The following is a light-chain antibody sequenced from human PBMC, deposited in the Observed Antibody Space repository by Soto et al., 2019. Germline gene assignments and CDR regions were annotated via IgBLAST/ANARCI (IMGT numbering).Light chain of an antibody. V-gene: IGKV1-5*03. CDR3: QQYNSYPWT. CDR2: KAS. J-gene: IGKJ1*01. Sequence: DIQMTQSPSTLSASVGDRVTITCRASQSISSWLAWYQQKPGKAPKLLIYKASSLESGVPSRFSGSGSGTELTLTISSLQPDDFARYYCQQYNSYPWTFGQGTKVEIK. CDR1: QSISSW.